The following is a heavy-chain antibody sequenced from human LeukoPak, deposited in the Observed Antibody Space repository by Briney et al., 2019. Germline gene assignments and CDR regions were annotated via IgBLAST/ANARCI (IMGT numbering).Heavy chain of an antibody. CDR2: INPNSGGT. J-gene: IGHJ6*02. V-gene: IGHV1-2*02. Sequence: ASVKVSCKASGYTFTGYYMHWVRQAPGQGPEWMGWINPNSGGTNYAQKFQGRVTMTRDTSISAAYMELSRLRSDDTAVYYCASGAPSYYYYGMDVWGQGTMVTVSS. CDR1: GYTFTGYY. CDR3: ASGAPSYYYYGMDV.